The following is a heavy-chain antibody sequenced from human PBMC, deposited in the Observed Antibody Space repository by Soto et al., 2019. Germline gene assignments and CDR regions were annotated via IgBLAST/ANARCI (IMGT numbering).Heavy chain of an antibody. CDR1: GGSISSYY. V-gene: IGHV4-59*01. CDR3: AREGGIAAAGAFDY. D-gene: IGHD6-13*01. J-gene: IGHJ4*02. Sequence: QVQLQESGPGLVKPSETLSLTCTVSGGSISSYYWSWLRQPPGKGLEWIGYIYYSGSTNYNPSLKSRGTISVDTSKNQCSMKLSSGTAADTAVYYCAREGGIAAAGAFDYWGQGTLVTVSS. CDR2: IYYSGST.